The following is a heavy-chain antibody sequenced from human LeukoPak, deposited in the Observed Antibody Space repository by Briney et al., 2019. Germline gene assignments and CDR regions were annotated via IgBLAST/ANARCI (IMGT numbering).Heavy chain of an antibody. J-gene: IGHJ4*02. V-gene: IGHV3-53*01. D-gene: IGHD1-26*01. CDR2: IYSGDST. Sequence: PGGSLRLSCAASGFTVSTNYMSWVRQAPGKGLEWVSVIYSGDSTYYADSVKGRFTISRDNSKNMLYLQMNSLRAEDTAVYYCAKDRDSGSYYFGYWGQGTLVTVSS. CDR1: GFTVSTNY. CDR3: AKDRDSGSYYFGY.